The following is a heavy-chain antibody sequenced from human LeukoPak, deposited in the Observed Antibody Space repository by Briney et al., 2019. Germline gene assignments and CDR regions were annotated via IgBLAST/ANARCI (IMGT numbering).Heavy chain of an antibody. CDR1: GGSFSGYY. CDR3: ARDPSDPDAFDI. CDR2: INHSGST. Sequence: PSETLSLTCAVYGGSFSGYYWSWIRQPPGKGLEWIGEINHSGSTNYNPSLKSRVTISVDTSKNQFSLRLSSVTAADTAVYYCARDPSDPDAFDIWGQGTMVTVSS. V-gene: IGHV4-34*01. J-gene: IGHJ3*02. D-gene: IGHD6-6*01.